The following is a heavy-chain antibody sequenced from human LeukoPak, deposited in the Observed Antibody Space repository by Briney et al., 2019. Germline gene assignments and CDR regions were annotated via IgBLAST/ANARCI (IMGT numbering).Heavy chain of an antibody. CDR3: AKGGSGWYGHFDH. CDR1: GFTFSSYG. D-gene: IGHD6-19*01. V-gene: IGHV3-23*01. Sequence: GGSLRLSCAASGFTFSSYGMHWVRQAPGKGLEWVSGISTSGASTYSADSVKGRFTISRGNSKNTFFLQMNSLRVEDTAVYYCAKGGSGWYGHFDHWGQGALVTVSS. J-gene: IGHJ4*02. CDR2: ISTSGAST.